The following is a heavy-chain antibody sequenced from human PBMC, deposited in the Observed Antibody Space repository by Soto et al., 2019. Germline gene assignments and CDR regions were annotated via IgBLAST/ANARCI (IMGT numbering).Heavy chain of an antibody. CDR1: GFSVSNNY. Sequence: VQLVESGGGLVQPGKSLRLSCSASGFSVSNNYMNWVRQAPGKGLEWVSLINADGNAHYTDSVNGRFIISRDNSKNTLYLQLNSLRVDDTAVYYCARSSGDYIESRELDYWGQGTLVTVSS. J-gene: IGHJ4*02. V-gene: IGHV3-66*01. D-gene: IGHD6-6*01. CDR2: INADGNA. CDR3: ARSSGDYIESRELDY.